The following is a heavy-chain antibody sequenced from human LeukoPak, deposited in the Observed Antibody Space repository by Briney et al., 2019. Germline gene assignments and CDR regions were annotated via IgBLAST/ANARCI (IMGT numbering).Heavy chain of an antibody. Sequence: GGSLRLSCAASEFTFSNYGVSWARQAPGKGLEWVSAISGSGATANYANSVRGRFTISRDNSKNTVYLQMNSLTAEDTAIYYCAKNRHDTARLPFDPWGQGTLVTVSS. CDR2: ISGSGATA. D-gene: IGHD3-22*01. CDR1: EFTFSNYG. V-gene: IGHV3-23*01. CDR3: AKNRHDTARLPFDP. J-gene: IGHJ5*02.